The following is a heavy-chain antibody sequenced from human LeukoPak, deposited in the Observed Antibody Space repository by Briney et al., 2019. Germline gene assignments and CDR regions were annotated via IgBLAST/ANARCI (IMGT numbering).Heavy chain of an antibody. CDR3: ARDKVDGSSWYSRRPLDY. Sequence: ASVKVSCKTSGYTFTGYYMHWVRQAPGQGLEWMGWINPNSGGTNYAQKFQGRVTMTRDTSISTAYMELRSLRSDDTAVYYCARDKVDGSSWYSRRPLDYWGQGTLVTVSS. CDR2: INPNSGGT. J-gene: IGHJ4*02. V-gene: IGHV1-2*02. D-gene: IGHD6-13*01. CDR1: GYTFTGYY.